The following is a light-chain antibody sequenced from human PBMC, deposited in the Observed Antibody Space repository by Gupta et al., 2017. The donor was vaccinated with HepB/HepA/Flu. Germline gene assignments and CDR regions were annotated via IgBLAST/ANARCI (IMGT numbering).Light chain of an antibody. CDR3: LLWDGTRRT. CDR2: AAS. J-gene: IGKJ4*02. Sequence: DIQMTQSPSSLSASVGDRVTITFRASQSISSYLNWYQQKPGKAPKLLIYAASRLQSGVPSRFSRSGSGIDFTLTMRRLQPEDIATYYSLLWDGTRRTFGEGTKVEIK. V-gene: IGKV1-39*01. CDR1: QSISSY.